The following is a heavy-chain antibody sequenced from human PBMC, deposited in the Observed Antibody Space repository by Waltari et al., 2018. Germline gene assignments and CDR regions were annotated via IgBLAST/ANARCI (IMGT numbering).Heavy chain of an antibody. J-gene: IGHJ6*02. Sequence: QVQLVQSGAEVKKPGSSVKVSCKASGGTFSSYAISCVRQAPGQGLEWMGRIIPILGTANYAQKFQGRVTITADKSTSTASMELSSLRSEDPAVYSCAGGTFRMVPPVWGQGTTVTVSS. CDR2: IIPILGTA. CDR3: AGGTFRMVPPV. CDR1: GGTFSSYA. D-gene: IGHD3-10*01. V-gene: IGHV1-69*08.